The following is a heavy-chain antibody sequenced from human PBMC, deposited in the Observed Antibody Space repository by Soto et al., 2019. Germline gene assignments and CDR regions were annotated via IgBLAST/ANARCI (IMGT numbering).Heavy chain of an antibody. CDR3: AKDPAWGRRVTTRFDY. D-gene: IGHD4-17*01. V-gene: IGHV3-23*01. CDR1: GFTFSTYG. J-gene: IGHJ4*02. Sequence: EVQLLESGGNLVQPGGSLRLSCAASGFTFSTYGMTWVRQAPGKGLEWVSSISDSGDSTYYADSVKGRFTISRDNSKNTLFLQMNSLRAEDTAVYYCAKDPAWGRRVTTRFDYWGQGALVTVSS. CDR2: ISDSGDST.